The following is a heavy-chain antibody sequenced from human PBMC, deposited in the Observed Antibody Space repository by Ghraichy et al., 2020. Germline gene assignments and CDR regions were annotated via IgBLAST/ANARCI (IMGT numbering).Heavy chain of an antibody. J-gene: IGHJ4*02. CDR2: VGVSGASG. CDR3: AKGTGGWSNFDH. Sequence: GESLNISCAASGFTFNTNAMSWVRQAPGKGLETVAFVGVSGASGEYADSVKGQFTISRDDSKNTLYLQMSSLRVEDTALYYCAKGTGGWSNFDHWGQGTLVTVSS. V-gene: IGHV3-23*01. CDR1: GFTFNTNA. D-gene: IGHD2-8*02.